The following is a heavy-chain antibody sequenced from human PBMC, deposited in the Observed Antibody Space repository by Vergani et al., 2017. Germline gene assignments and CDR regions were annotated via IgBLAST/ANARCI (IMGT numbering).Heavy chain of an antibody. CDR1: GGTFSSSA. V-gene: IGHV1-69*01. CDR2: IIPIFGTA. J-gene: IGHJ6*03. D-gene: IGHD6-19*01. Sequence: QVQLVQSGAEVKKPGSSVKVSCKASGGTFSSSAISWVRQAPGQGLEWMGGIIPIFGTANYAQKFQGRVMITADESTSTAYMELSSLRSEDTAVYYCARGIAVAGTAYYYYMDVWGKGTTVTVSS. CDR3: ARGIAVAGTAYYYYMDV.